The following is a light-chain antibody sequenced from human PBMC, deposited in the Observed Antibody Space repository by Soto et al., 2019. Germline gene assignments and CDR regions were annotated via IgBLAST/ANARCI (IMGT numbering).Light chain of an antibody. CDR2: DVS. Sequence: QSALTQPASVSGSPGQSITISCTGTSSDVGAYNYVSWYQHHPGKAPKLMIFDVSNRPSGVSTRFSGSKSGNTASLTISGLQADDEAAYYCSSYTTSSSPHVVFGGGTQLTVL. CDR1: SSDVGAYNY. CDR3: SSYTTSSSPHVV. J-gene: IGLJ2*01. V-gene: IGLV2-14*03.